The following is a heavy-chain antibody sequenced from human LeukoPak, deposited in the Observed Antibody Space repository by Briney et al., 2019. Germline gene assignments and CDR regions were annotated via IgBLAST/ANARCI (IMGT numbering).Heavy chain of an antibody. V-gene: IGHV4-39*07. CDR1: GGSISSSSYY. CDR3: ASWVYDSSGYYPDAFDI. J-gene: IGHJ3*02. Sequence: SETLSLTCTVSGGSISSSSYYWGWIRQPPGKGLEWNGSIYYSGSTYYNPSLKSRVTISVDTSKNQFSLKLSSVTAADTAVYYCASWVYDSSGYYPDAFDIWGQGAMVTVSS. D-gene: IGHD3-22*01. CDR2: IYYSGST.